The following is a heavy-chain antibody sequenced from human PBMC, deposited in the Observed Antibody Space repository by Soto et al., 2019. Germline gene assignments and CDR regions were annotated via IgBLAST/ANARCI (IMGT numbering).Heavy chain of an antibody. CDR3: ARRNRCSGGSCYSRYFQH. D-gene: IGHD2-15*01. J-gene: IGHJ1*01. CDR1: GGSFSGYY. Sequence: ASETLSLTXAVYGGSFSGYYWSWIRQPPGKGLEWIGEINHSGSTNYNPSLKSRVTISVDTSKNQFSLKLSSVTAADTAVYYRARRNRCSGGSCYSRYFQHWGQGTLVTVSS. V-gene: IGHV4-34*01. CDR2: INHSGST.